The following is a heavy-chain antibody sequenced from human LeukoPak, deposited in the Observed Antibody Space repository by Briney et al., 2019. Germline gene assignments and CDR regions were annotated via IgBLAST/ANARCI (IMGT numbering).Heavy chain of an antibody. Sequence: QSGGSLRLSCAASGFPFSSYSMTWVRQALGKGLEWVANIKPDGTTKFYVDSVKGRFTISRDNALNSLYLQMNSLRAEDTAIYYCARSIPYGTTWYGRSDYWGQGTLVTVSS. J-gene: IGHJ4*02. CDR2: IKPDGTTK. D-gene: IGHD6-13*01. CDR3: ARSIPYGTTWYGRSDY. CDR1: GFPFSSYS. V-gene: IGHV3-7*03.